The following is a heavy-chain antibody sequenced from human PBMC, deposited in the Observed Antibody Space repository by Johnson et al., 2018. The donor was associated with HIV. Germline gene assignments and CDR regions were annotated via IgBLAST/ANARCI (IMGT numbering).Heavy chain of an antibody. D-gene: IGHD3-10*01. CDR1: GFTVSSNY. Sequence: MQLVESGGGLIQPGGSLRLSCAASGFTVSSNYMSWVRQAPGKGLEWVSVIYSGGSTYYADAVKGRLTISRDNSKNTQSIKMSSLRGEDTAVNYCARDHGSGSYYYKVTFDIWGQGTMVTVSS. J-gene: IGHJ3*02. V-gene: IGHV3-53*01. CDR2: IYSGGST. CDR3: ARDHGSGSYYYKVTFDI.